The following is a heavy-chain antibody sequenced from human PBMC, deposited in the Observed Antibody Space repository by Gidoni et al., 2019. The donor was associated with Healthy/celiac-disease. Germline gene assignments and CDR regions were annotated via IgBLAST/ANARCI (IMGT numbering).Heavy chain of an antibody. V-gene: IGHV3-23*04. Sequence: EVQLVESGGGLVQPGGSLRLSCAASGFTFSSYAMSWVRQAPGKGLEWVSAISGSGGSTYYADSVKGRFTISRDNSKNTLYLQMNSLRAEDTAVYYCAKEGPGGGNSIYYYYYGMDVWGQGTTVTVSS. J-gene: IGHJ6*02. CDR2: ISGSGGST. CDR3: AKEGPGGGNSIYYYYYGMDV. D-gene: IGHD2-21*02. CDR1: GFTFSSYA.